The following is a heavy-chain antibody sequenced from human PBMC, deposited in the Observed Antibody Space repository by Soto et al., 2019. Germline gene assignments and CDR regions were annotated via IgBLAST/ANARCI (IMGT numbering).Heavy chain of an antibody. CDR3: ARGRWHYDFWSGYYTIGGLDY. CDR2: IYYSGST. D-gene: IGHD3-3*01. V-gene: IGHV4-59*12. Sequence: XTLSLPCTVSGGSLSSYYWSWIRQPPGKGLELIGYIYYSGSTNYNPSLKSRVTISGDKSKNQFSLKMSSVTAADTSVYQCARGRWHYDFWSGYYTIGGLDYWGQGTLGTVSS. J-gene: IGHJ4*02. CDR1: GGSLSSYY.